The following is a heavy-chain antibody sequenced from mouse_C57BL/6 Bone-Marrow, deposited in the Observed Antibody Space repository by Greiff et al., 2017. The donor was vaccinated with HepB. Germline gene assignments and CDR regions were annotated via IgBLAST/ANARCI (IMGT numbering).Heavy chain of an antibody. D-gene: IGHD1-2*01. CDR3: ARRGVYYGPFYAMDY. J-gene: IGHJ4*01. V-gene: IGHV1-63*01. CDR2: IYPGGGYT. CDR1: GYTFTNYW. Sequence: QVQLQQSGAELVRPGTSVKMSCKASGYTFTNYWIGWAKQRPGHGLEWIGDIYPGGGYTNYNEKFKGKATLTADKSSSTAYMQFSSLTSEDSAIYYCARRGVYYGPFYAMDYWGQGTSVTVSS.